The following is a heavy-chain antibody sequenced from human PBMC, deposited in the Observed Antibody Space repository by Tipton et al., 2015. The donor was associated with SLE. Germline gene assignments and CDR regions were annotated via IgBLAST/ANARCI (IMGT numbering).Heavy chain of an antibody. Sequence: TLSLTCTVSGGSISSSSYYWGWIRQPPGKGLEWIGIIYYSGSTYYNPSLKSRVTISVDTSKNQFSLKLSSVTAADTAVYYCARGLDSNWDYGDYFDYWGQGALVTVSP. CDR1: GGSISSSSYY. D-gene: IGHD4-17*01. CDR2: IYYSGST. J-gene: IGHJ4*01. V-gene: IGHV4-39*07. CDR3: ARGLDSNWDYGDYFDY.